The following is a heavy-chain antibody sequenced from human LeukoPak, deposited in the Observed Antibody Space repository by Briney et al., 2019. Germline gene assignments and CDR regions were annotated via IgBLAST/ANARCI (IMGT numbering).Heavy chain of an antibody. CDR2: INHSGST. CDR3: AGLVATIMGGDY. J-gene: IGHJ4*02. CDR1: GGSFSGYY. V-gene: IGHV4-34*01. Sequence: SETLSLTCAVYGGSFSGYYWSRIRQPPGKGLEWIGEINHSGSTNYNPSLKSRVTISVDTSKNQFSLKLSSVTAADTAVYYCAGLVATIMGGDYWGQGTLVTVSS. D-gene: IGHD5-12*01.